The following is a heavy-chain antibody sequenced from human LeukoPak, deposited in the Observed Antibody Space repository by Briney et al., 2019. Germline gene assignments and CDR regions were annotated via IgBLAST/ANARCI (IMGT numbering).Heavy chain of an antibody. CDR2: IYSGGGT. J-gene: IGHJ5*01. CDR1: GFIVSSNY. D-gene: IGHD3-22*01. V-gene: IGHV3-53*01. CDR3: ARANYYDRSTYYYDS. Sequence: PGGPLRLSCAASGFIVSSNYMSWVRQAPGKGLEWVSVIYSGGGTNYADSVKGRFTISRDNSKSTLYLQMNTLRAEDTAVYYCARANYYDRSTYYYDSWGQGTLVTVSS.